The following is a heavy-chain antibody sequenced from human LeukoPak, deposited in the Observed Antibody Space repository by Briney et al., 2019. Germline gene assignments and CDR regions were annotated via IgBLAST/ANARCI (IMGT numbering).Heavy chain of an antibody. Sequence: GGSLRLSCAASGFTFTSYAMNWVRQAPGEGVEWVSAISGSGGSTYYADAVKGRFTDSRDNSENTLLLQMNSLRAEDTAMYYCAKDTDVVVPEYFQYWGQGTLVTVSS. CDR3: AKDTDVVVPEYFQY. J-gene: IGHJ1*01. CDR2: ISGSGGST. D-gene: IGHD2-15*01. V-gene: IGHV3-23*01. CDR1: GFTFTSYA.